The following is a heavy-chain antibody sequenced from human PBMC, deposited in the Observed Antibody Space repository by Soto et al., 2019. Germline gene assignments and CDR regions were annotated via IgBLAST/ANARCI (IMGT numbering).Heavy chain of an antibody. J-gene: IGHJ6*02. CDR1: GYTLTSYG. CDR3: AREGPSYDFLSGYYSESEYYYYGMDV. Sequence: ASVKVSCKASGYTLTSYGISWVRQAPGQGLEWMGWISASNGNTNYAQKLPGRVTMTTDTPTSTAYIELRRLRSDDTAVYYCAREGPSYDFLSGYYSESEYYYYGMDVWGQGTTVTVSS. V-gene: IGHV1-18*01. D-gene: IGHD3-3*01. CDR2: ISASNGNT.